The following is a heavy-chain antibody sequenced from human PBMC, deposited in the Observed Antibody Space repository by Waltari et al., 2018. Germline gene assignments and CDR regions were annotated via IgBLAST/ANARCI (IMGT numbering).Heavy chain of an antibody. CDR3: ARHLQDRGWYPIDY. V-gene: IGHV4-38-2*01. Sequence: QVQLQESGPGLVKPSETLSLTCAVSGYSISSGYYWGWIRQPPGKGLEWIGSIYHSGSTYYNPSLKSRVTISVDTSKNQFSLKLSSVTAADTAVYYCARHLQDRGWYPIDYWGQGTLVTVSS. D-gene: IGHD6-19*01. CDR2: IYHSGST. J-gene: IGHJ4*02. CDR1: GYSISSGYY.